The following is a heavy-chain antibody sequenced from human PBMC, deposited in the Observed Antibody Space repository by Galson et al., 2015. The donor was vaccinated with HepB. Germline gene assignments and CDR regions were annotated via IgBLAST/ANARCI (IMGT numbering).Heavy chain of an antibody. J-gene: IGHJ4*02. CDR2: ISSSSYI. V-gene: IGHV3-21*01. D-gene: IGHD6-13*01. Sequence: SLRLSCAAPGFTFSSYSMSWVRQAPGKGLEWVSSISSSSYIYYADSVKGRFTISRDNAKNSLYLQMNSLRAEDTAVYYCARAAGYSSSWTEFDYWGQGTLVTVSS. CDR1: GFTFSSYS. CDR3: ARAAGYSSSWTEFDY.